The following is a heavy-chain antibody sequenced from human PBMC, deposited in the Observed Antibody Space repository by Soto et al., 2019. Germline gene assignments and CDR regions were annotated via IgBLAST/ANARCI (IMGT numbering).Heavy chain of an antibody. CDR3: ARGVVVGYYGMDV. D-gene: IGHD3-22*01. Sequence: VASVKVSGKASGCTFTGYYMHWVRQAPGQGLEWMGWINPNSGGTNYAQKFQGRVTMTRDTSISTAYMELSRLRSDDTAVYYCARGVVVGYYGMDVWGQGTTVTVSS. V-gene: IGHV1-2*02. J-gene: IGHJ6*02. CDR2: INPNSGGT. CDR1: GCTFTGYY.